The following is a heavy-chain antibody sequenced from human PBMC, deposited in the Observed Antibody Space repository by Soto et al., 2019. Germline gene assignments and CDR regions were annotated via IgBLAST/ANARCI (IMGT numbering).Heavy chain of an antibody. Sequence: SVKVSCKASGGTFSSYAISWVRQAPGQGLEWMGGIIPIFGTANYAQKFQGRVTITADESTSTAYMELSSLRSEDTAVYYCARENARPDLVYYYGRDVWGQGTTFTVSS. CDR2: IIPIFGTA. CDR1: GGTFSSYA. CDR3: ARENARPDLVYYYGRDV. D-gene: IGHD6-6*01. V-gene: IGHV1-69*13. J-gene: IGHJ6*02.